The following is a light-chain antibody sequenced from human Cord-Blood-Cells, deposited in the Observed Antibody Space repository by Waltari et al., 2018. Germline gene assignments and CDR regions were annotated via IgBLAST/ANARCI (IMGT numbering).Light chain of an antibody. V-gene: IGLV2-18*02. CDR2: EVS. Sequence: QSALTQPPSVSGSPGQSVTISCTGTSSDVGSYNRVSWYQQPPGTAPKLMIYEVSNRPAAVPDRFSGSKSGKAASLTISGLQAEDEADYYCSSYTSSSTWVFGGGTKLTVL. CDR3: SSYTSSSTWV. CDR1: SSDVGSYNR. J-gene: IGLJ3*02.